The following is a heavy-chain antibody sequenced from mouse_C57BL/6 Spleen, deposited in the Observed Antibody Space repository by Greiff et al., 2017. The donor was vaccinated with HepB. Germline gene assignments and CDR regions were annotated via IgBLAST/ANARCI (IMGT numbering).Heavy chain of an antibody. CDR3: TRYHYGSSYDFDY. CDR1: GYTFTDYE. CDR2: IDPETGGT. Sequence: QVQLQQSGAELVRPGASVTLSCKASGYTFTDYEMHWVKQTPVHGLEWIGAIDPETGGTAYNQKFKGKAILTADKSSSTAYMELRSLTSEDSAVYYCTRYHYGSSYDFDYWGQGTTLTVSS. D-gene: IGHD1-1*01. V-gene: IGHV1-15*01. J-gene: IGHJ2*01.